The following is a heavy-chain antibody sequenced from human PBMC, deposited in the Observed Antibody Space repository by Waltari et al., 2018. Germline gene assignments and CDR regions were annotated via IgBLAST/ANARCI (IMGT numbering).Heavy chain of an antibody. V-gene: IGHV3-53*01. CDR2: IYSAVTT. J-gene: IGHJ4*02. CDR1: AFTVTNSY. CDR3: ARGNTASLDY. D-gene: IGHD2-21*02. Sequence: HLVESGGGLLQPGGSLRLSCAASAFTVTNSYMSWVRQAPGRGLECVSVIYSAVTTYYADSVKGRFTISRDTFRNTLYLQMDNLRPDDTAVYYCARGNTASLDYWGQGTLVTVSS.